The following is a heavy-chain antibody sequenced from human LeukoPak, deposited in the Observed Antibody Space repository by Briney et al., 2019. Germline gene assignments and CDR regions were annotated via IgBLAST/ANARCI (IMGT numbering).Heavy chain of an antibody. Sequence: PGGSLRLSCAASGFSFSAYSINWGRPAPGRGLEWVSSISSSGTYIYYADSVKGRFTISRDNAKNSLSLQMNSLRAEDTAVYYCARDFRYSGSYHHWFDPWGQGTLVTVSS. CDR2: ISSSGTYI. J-gene: IGHJ5*02. D-gene: IGHD1-26*01. V-gene: IGHV3-21*01. CDR1: GFSFSAYS. CDR3: ARDFRYSGSYHHWFDP.